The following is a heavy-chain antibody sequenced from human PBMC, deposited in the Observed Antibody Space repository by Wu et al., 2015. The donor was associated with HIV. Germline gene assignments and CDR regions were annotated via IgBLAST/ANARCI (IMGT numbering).Heavy chain of an antibody. D-gene: IGHD3-22*01. Sequence: QVQLQQWGTGLLKPSETLSLTCAVYGGSFSGYYWSWIRQPPGKGLEWIGKINQSGSTHYNPSLKSRVTMSVDTSKNQFSLKLSSVTAAGTAVYYCARYGNYYDSSGYPNWFDPWGQGTLVTVSS. CDR3: ARYGNYYDSSGYPNWFDP. CDR1: GGSFSGYY. CDR2: INQSGST. V-gene: IGHV4-34*01. J-gene: IGHJ5*02.